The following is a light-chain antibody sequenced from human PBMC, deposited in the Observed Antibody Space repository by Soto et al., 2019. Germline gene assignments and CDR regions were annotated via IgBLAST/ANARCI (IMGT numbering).Light chain of an antibody. V-gene: IGLV2-14*03. CDR3: NSYTSRSTVL. CDR1: SSDGGGFNY. J-gene: IGLJ2*01. Sequence: SALTQPASVSGSPGQSSTISCTGTSSDGGGFNYVSWYQQHPGKAPTLMIYDVSSRPSGVSNRFSGSKSGNTASLTISGLQAEDEADYYCNSYTSRSTVLFGRGTKLTVL. CDR2: DVS.